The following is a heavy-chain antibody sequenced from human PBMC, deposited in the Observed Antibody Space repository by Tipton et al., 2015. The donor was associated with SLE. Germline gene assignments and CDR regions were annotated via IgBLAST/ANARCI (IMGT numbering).Heavy chain of an antibody. CDR1: GFTFSTYG. CDR3: AKAIEWELPADY. V-gene: IGHV3-33*06. CDR2: VWHDGSNE. J-gene: IGHJ4*01. Sequence: RSLRLSCAASGFTFSTYGMHWVRQAPGKGLEWVAVVWHDGSNENYADAVKGRFTISRDNSKNTPYLQMNSLRAEDTAVYYCAKAIEWELPADYWGHGTLVTVSS. D-gene: IGHD1-26*01.